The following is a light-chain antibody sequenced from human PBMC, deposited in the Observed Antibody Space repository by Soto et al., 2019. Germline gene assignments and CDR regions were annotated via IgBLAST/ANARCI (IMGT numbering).Light chain of an antibody. CDR1: TGAVTSGHY. J-gene: IGLJ2*01. CDR2: STD. CDR3: LLYYGGAVI. V-gene: IGLV7-43*01. Sequence: QAVVTQEPSLTVSPGGTVTLTCASSTGAVTSGHYANWLQQKPGQAPRALIYSTDTKHSWTPARFSGSLLRGKAALTLSGVRPEDEADYYCLLYYGGAVIFGGGTKLTVL.